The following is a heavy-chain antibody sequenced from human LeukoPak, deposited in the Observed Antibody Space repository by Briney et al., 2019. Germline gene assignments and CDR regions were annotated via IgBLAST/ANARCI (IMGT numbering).Heavy chain of an antibody. CDR2: INPNSGGT. D-gene: IGHD2-2*01. CDR3: ARVGCSSTSCYEYFQH. J-gene: IGHJ1*01. V-gene: IGHV1-2*02. CDR1: GYTFTGYY. Sequence: GASAKVSCKASGYTFTGYYMHWVRQAPGQGLEWMGWINPNSGGTNYAQKFQGRVTMTRDTSISTAYMELSRLRSDDTAVYYCARVGCSSTSCYEYFQHWGQGTLVTVSS.